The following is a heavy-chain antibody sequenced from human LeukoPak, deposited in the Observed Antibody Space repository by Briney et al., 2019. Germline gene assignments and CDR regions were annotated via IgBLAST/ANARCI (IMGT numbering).Heavy chain of an antibody. D-gene: IGHD6-19*01. Sequence: SVKVSCKASGGTFSSYAISWVRQAPGQGLEWMGRIIPIFGTANYAQKFQGRVTITTDESTSTAYMELSSLRSEDTAVYYCARDGGGGSGWYKGFDYWGQGTLVTVSS. J-gene: IGHJ4*02. CDR1: GGTFSSYA. CDR3: ARDGGGGSGWYKGFDY. CDR2: IIPIFGTA. V-gene: IGHV1-69*05.